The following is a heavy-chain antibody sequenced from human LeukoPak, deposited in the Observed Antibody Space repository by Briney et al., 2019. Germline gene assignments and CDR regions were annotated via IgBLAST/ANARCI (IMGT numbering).Heavy chain of an antibody. J-gene: IGHJ5*02. V-gene: IGHV6-1*01. D-gene: IGHD3-10*01. CDR2: TYYVSKWFN. CDR3: AREGWFGEPPSHWFDP. Sequence: SQTLSLTCAISGDSVSSKSATWNWIRQSPSRGLEWLGSTYYVSKWFNDYAVSVKSRITITPDTSKNQFSLQLNSVTPEDTAVYYCAREGWFGEPPSHWFDPWGQGTLVTVSS. CDR1: GDSVSSKSAT.